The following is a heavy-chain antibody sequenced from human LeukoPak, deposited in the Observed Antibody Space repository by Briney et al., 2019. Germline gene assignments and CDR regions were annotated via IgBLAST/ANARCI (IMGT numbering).Heavy chain of an antibody. Sequence: ASVKVSCKASGYTFTSYGISWVRQAPGQGLEWMGWISAYNGNTNYAQKLQGRVTMTTDTSTSTAYMELRSLRSDDTAVYYCARGLRLERTIDVFDIWGQGTMVTVSS. J-gene: IGHJ3*02. CDR3: ARGLRLERTIDVFDI. V-gene: IGHV1-18*01. D-gene: IGHD1-1*01. CDR2: ISAYNGNT. CDR1: GYTFTSYG.